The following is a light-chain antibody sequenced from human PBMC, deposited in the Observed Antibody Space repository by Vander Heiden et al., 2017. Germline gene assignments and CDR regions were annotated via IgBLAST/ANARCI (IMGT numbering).Light chain of an antibody. CDR2: DAS. Sequence: VLTQSPATLSLSPAERATLSCRASQSVSSYLAWYQQKPGQAPRLLIYDASNRAAGIPARFSGSGSGTDFTLTISSLEPEDFAVYFCQQRRDWPLTFGGGTKVEIK. CDR1: QSVSSY. CDR3: QQRRDWPLT. V-gene: IGKV3-11*01. J-gene: IGKJ4*01.